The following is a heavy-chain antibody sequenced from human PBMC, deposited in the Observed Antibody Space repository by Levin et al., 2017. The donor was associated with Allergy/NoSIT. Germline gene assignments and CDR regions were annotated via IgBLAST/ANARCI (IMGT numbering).Heavy chain of an antibody. CDR3: ARQWSTGKFSV. V-gene: IGHV4-39*01. Sequence: SQTLSLTCTVSGGSISSSSYYWGWIRQPPGKGLEWIGSIYYSGSTYYNPSLKSRVTISVDTSKNQFSLKLSSVTAADTAVYYCARQWSTGKFSVWGQGTLVTVSS. CDR1: GGSISSSSYY. D-gene: IGHD1-1*01. CDR2: IYYSGST. J-gene: IGHJ4*02.